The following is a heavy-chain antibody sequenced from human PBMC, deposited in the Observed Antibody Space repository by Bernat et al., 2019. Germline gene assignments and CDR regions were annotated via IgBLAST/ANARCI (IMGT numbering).Heavy chain of an antibody. V-gene: IGHV4-31*03. J-gene: IGHJ3*02. D-gene: IGHD3-22*01. CDR3: ARARRDRDSSGYYPPGAFDI. Sequence: QVQLQESGPGLVKPSQTLSLTCTVSGGSISSGGYYWSWIHQHPGKGLEWIGYIYYSGSTYYNPSLKSRVTISVDTSKNQFSLKLSSVTAADTAVYYCARARRDRDSSGYYPPGAFDIWGQGTMVTVSS. CDR2: IYYSGST. CDR1: GGSISSGGYY.